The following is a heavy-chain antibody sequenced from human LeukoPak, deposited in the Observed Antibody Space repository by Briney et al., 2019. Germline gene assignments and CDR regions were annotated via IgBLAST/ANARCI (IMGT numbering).Heavy chain of an antibody. CDR3: ARGGIAVAEGDAFDI. CDR2: ISAYNGNT. D-gene: IGHD6-19*01. V-gene: IGHV1-18*01. J-gene: IGHJ3*02. Sequence: ISAYNGNTNYAQKLQGRVTMTTDTSTSTAYMELRSLRSDDTAVYYCARGGIAVAEGDAFDIWGQGTMVTVSS.